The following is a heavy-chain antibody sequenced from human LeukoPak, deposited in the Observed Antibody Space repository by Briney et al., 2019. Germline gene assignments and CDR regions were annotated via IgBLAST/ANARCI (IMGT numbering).Heavy chain of an antibody. Sequence: SETLSLTCAVYGGSFSGYYWSWIRQPPGKGLEWIGEINHSGSTNYNPSLKSRVTLSVDTSKNQFSLKLSAVTAADPVVYYWARVCARAPPGIAVAGTSGYFQHWGQGTLVTVSS. V-gene: IGHV4-34*01. D-gene: IGHD6-19*01. CDR2: INHSGST. CDR1: GGSFSGYY. CDR3: ARVCARAPPGIAVAGTSGYFQH. J-gene: IGHJ1*01.